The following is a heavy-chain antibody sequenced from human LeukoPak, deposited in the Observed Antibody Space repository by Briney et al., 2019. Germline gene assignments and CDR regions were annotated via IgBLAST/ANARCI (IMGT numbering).Heavy chain of an antibody. CDR1: GGSISGYY. CDR3: VGERRDGYNYGMDV. V-gene: IGHV4-59*12. CDR2: IYYSGST. D-gene: IGHD5-24*01. J-gene: IGHJ6*02. Sequence: PSETLSLTCTVSGGSISGYYWSWIRQPPGKGLEWIGFIYYSGSTNYNRSLKSRVFISVDTSENQFSLKLSSVTAADTAVYYCVGERRDGYNYGMDVWGQGTTVTVSS.